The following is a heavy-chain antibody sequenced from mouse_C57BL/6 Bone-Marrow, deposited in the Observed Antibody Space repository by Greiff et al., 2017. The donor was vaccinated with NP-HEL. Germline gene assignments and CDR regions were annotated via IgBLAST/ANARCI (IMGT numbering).Heavy chain of an antibody. Sequence: EVQLQQSGAELVKPGASVKLSCTASGFNIKDYYMHWVKQRTEQGLEWIGRIDPEDGDTKYAPKFQGKATITADTSSNTAYLQLSSLTSEDTAVYYCARSNYYGSPTWFAYWGQGTLVTVSA. J-gene: IGHJ3*01. CDR3: ARSNYYGSPTWFAY. D-gene: IGHD1-1*01. CDR2: IDPEDGDT. V-gene: IGHV14-2*01. CDR1: GFNIKDYY.